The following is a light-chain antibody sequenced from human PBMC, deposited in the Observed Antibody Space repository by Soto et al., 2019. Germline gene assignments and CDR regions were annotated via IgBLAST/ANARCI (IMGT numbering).Light chain of an antibody. CDR3: QQRSSWPLT. V-gene: IGKV3-11*01. Sequence: IVLTQSPATLSLSPGKRATLSCRASQSVSTYLAWYQQKPGQSPRLLISDASNRATGIPARFSGSASGTDFTLTISSLEPEDSAVYYCQQRSSWPLTFGGGTKVDI. CDR2: DAS. J-gene: IGKJ4*01. CDR1: QSVSTY.